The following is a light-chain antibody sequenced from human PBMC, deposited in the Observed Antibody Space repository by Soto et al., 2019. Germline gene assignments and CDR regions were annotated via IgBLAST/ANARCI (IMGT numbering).Light chain of an antibody. V-gene: IGKV1-5*03. CDR2: KAS. CDR3: QQYNSPWT. CDR1: RSISSW. J-gene: IGKJ1*01. Sequence: DIQMTQSPSTLSASVGDIVTITCRASRSISSWLAWYQQKPGKAPKLLIYKASSLESGVPSRFSGSGSGTEFTLTISSLQPDDFATYYCQQYNSPWTFGQGTKVEIK.